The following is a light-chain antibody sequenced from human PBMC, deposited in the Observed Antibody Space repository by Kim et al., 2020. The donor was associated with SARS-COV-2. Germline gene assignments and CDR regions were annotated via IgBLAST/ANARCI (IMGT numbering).Light chain of an antibody. CDR1: SGSIGDNY. CDR2: EDD. CDR3: QSYNRDNVI. J-gene: IGLJ2*01. V-gene: IGLV6-57*03. Sequence: GKTVTISCTRSSGSIGDNYVQWYQQRPGGVPTTVIYEDDQRPSGVSDRFSGSIDNSSNSASITISGLRTEDEADYYCQSYNRDNVIFGGGTQLTVL.